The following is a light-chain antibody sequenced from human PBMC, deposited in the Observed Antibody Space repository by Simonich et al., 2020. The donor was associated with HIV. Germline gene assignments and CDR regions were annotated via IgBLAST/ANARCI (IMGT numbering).Light chain of an antibody. CDR2: AAS. Sequence: DIQMTQSPSSLSASVGDRCTITCRASQGIRNSLPWYQQKPGKAPKLLLYAASRLESGFTSRFSGSGSGTDFTLTISSLEPEDFAVYYCQQRINWPLFTFGPGTKVDIK. J-gene: IGKJ3*01. CDR3: QQRINWPLFT. CDR1: QGIRNS. V-gene: IGKV1-NL1*01.